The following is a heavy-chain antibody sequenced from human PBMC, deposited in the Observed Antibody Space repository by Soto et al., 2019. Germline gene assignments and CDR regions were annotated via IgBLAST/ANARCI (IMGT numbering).Heavy chain of an antibody. J-gene: IGHJ5*02. Sequence: SVKVSCKASGGTFSSYAISWVRQAPGQGLEWMGGIIPIFGTANYAQKFQGRVTITADESTSTAYMELSSLRSEDTAVYYCASFPTRGVAIPVWFDPWGQGTLVTVSS. CDR1: GGTFSSYA. V-gene: IGHV1-69*13. D-gene: IGHD3-10*01. CDR3: ASFPTRGVAIPVWFDP. CDR2: IIPIFGTA.